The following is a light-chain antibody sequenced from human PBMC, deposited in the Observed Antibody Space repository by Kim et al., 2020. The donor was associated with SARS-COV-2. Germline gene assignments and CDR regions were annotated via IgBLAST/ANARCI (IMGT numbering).Light chain of an antibody. CDR3: QQSYSTPYS. Sequence: AVGGERVTISCRARQSISSYLNWYQQKPGKAPKVLIYAAYSLQSGVPSRFSGSGSGTDFTLTISSLQPEDFATYYCQQSYSTPYSFGQGTKLEI. J-gene: IGKJ2*03. CDR2: AAY. V-gene: IGKV1-39*01. CDR1: QSISSY.